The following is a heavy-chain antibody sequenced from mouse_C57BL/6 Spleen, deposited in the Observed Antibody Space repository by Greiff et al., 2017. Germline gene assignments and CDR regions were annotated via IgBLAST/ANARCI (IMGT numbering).Heavy chain of an antibody. V-gene: IGHV5-17*01. Sequence: EVQLVESGGGLVKPGVSLKLSCAASGFTFSDYGMHWVRQAPEKGLEWVAYISSGSSTIYYADTVKGRFTISRDNAKNTLFLQMTSLRSEDTAMYYCARGNYDYDASFAYWGQGTLVTVSA. CDR1: GFTFSDYG. CDR3: ARGNYDYDASFAY. D-gene: IGHD2-4*01. J-gene: IGHJ3*01. CDR2: ISSGSSTI.